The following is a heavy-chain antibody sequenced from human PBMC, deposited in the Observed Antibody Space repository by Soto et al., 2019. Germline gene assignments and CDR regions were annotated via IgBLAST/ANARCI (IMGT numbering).Heavy chain of an antibody. D-gene: IGHD2-15*01. V-gene: IGHV1-69*13. CDR2: IIPIFGTA. CDR3: ARDISQSHSTPKHWFDP. J-gene: IGHJ5*02. CDR1: GYTFTSYG. Sequence: SVKVSCKASGYTFTSYGISWVRQAPGQGLEWMGGIIPIFGTANYAQKFQGRVTITADESTSTAYMELSSLRSEDTAVYYCARDISQSHSTPKHWFDPWGQGTLVTVSS.